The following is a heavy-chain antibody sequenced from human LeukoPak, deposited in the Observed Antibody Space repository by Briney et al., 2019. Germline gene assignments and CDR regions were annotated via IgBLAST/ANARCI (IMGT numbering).Heavy chain of an antibody. CDR1: GYILSGYY. CDR3: ARGSGSSSWPYYNYYGMDV. J-gene: IGHJ6*02. Sequence: ASVKVSCTASGYILSGYYMHWVRQAPGQGLEWIGWINPNSGGTGYAQKLQGRVTITRDTSINTADMEMSRLTSDDTAVYYCARGSGSSSWPYYNYYGMDVWGQGTTVTVSS. CDR2: INPNSGGT. D-gene: IGHD6-13*01. V-gene: IGHV1-2*02.